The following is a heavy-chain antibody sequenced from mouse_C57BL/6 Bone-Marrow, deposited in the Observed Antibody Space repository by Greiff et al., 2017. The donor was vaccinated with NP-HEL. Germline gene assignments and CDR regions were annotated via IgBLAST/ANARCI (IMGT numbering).Heavy chain of an antibody. V-gene: IGHV1-53*01. J-gene: IGHJ2*01. CDR1: GYTFTSYW. D-gene: IGHD1-1*01. Sequence: QVHVKQPGTELVKPGASVKLSCKASGYTFTSYWMHWVKQRPGQGLEWIGNINPSNGGTNYNEKFKSKATLTVDKSSSTAYMQLSSLTSEDSAVYYCARYYYGSSYDDWGQGTTLTVSS. CDR2: INPSNGGT. CDR3: ARYYYGSSYDD.